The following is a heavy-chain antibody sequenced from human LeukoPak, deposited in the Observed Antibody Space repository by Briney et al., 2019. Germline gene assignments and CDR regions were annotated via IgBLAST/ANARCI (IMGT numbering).Heavy chain of an antibody. CDR3: AREGASGGVLV. J-gene: IGHJ3*01. CDR1: GGSISSGGYY. V-gene: IGHV4-61*08. D-gene: IGHD2-15*01. Sequence: SETLSLTCTVSGGSISSGGYYWSWIRQHPGKGLEWIGYIYYSGSTNYNPSLKSRVTISVDTSKNQFSLKLSSVTAADTAVYYCAREGASGGVLVWGQGTMVTVSS. CDR2: IYYSGST.